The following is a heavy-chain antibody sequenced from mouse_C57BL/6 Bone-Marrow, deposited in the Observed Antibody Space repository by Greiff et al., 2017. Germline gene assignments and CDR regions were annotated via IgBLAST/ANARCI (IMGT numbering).Heavy chain of an antibody. CDR3: ARDRYYCSRRLLDYDG. D-gene: IGHD1-1*01. CDR1: GFTFSSYA. J-gene: IGHJ1*03. Sequence: EVKVVESGGGLVKPGGSLKLSCAASGFTFSSYAMSWVRQTPETRLEWVATISDGGSYTYYPDNVKGRFTISRDNAKNNLYLQMSHLKSEDTAMYYCARDRYYCSRRLLDYDGWGTGTTVTVSS. V-gene: IGHV5-4*01. CDR2: ISDGGSYT.